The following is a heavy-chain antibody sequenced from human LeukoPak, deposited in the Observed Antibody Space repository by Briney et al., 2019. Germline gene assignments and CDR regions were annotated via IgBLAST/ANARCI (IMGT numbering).Heavy chain of an antibody. J-gene: IGHJ4*02. V-gene: IGHV4-4*02. D-gene: IGHD3-10*01. CDR1: GGSISSSNW. CDR2: IYHSGST. Sequence: PSETLSLTCAVSGGSISSSNWWSWVRRPPGKGLEWIGEIYHSGSTNYNPSLKRRVTISGEKSKNQFSLKLSSVTAADTAVYYCARDRRRYGIDYWGQGTLVTVSS. CDR3: ARDRRRYGIDY.